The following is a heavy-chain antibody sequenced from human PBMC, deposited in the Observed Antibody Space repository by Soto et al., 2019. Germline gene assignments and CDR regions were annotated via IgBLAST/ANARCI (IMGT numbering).Heavy chain of an antibody. CDR3: ARTPWGSYFDY. V-gene: IGHV1-46*01. D-gene: IGHD7-27*01. CDR2: INPSGGST. Sequence: QVQLVQSGAEVKKPGASVKVSCKASGYTFTSYYMHWVRQAAGQGLEWMGIINPSGGSTSYAQKFQGRVTMTRDTSTSTVDMELSSLRSEDTAVYYCARTPWGSYFDYWGQGTLVTVSS. J-gene: IGHJ4*02. CDR1: GYTFTSYY.